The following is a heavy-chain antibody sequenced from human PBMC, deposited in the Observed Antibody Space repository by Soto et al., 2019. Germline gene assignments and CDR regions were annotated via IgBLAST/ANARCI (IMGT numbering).Heavy chain of an antibody. Sequence: SVRVSCKACGCTFSSYAISWVRQAPGQGLEWMGGIIPIFGTANYAQKFQGRVTITADESTSTAYMELSSLRSEDTAVYYCARAGGHCSSTRCPADVLDYWGQGTLVTVSS. D-gene: IGHD2-2*01. J-gene: IGHJ4*02. V-gene: IGHV1-69*13. CDR3: ARAGGHCSSTRCPADVLDY. CDR2: IIPIFGTA. CDR1: GCTFSSYA.